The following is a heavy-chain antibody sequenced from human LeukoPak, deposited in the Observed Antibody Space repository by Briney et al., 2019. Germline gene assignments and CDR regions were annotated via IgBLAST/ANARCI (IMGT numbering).Heavy chain of an antibody. CDR3: ARVGCSGGSCYVSWFDP. CDR1: GFTFSSYS. CDR2: ISSSSSYI. Sequence: GGSLRLSCAASGFTFSSYSMSWVRQAPGKGLEWVSSISSSSSYIYYADSVKGRFTISRDNAKNSLYLQMNSLRAEDTAVYYCARVGCSGGSCYVSWFDPWGQGTLVTVSS. D-gene: IGHD2-15*01. V-gene: IGHV3-21*01. J-gene: IGHJ5*02.